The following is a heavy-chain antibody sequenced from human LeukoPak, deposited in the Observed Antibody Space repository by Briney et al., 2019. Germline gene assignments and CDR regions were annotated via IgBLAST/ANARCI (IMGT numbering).Heavy chain of an antibody. D-gene: IGHD1-26*01. CDR1: GGSISTSSYY. CDR2: IYTSGST. J-gene: IGHJ4*02. V-gene: IGHV4-61*02. Sequence: SETLSLTCTVSGGSISTSSYYWGWIRQPAGKGLEWIGRIYTSGSTNYNPSLKSRVTMSVDTSKNQFSLKLSSVTAADTAVYYCARDWVGATTDVFDYWGQGTLVTVSS. CDR3: ARDWVGATTDVFDY.